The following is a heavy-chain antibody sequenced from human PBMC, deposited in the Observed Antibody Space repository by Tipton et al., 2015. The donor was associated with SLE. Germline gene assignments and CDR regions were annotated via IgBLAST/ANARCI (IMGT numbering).Heavy chain of an antibody. J-gene: IGHJ6*04. CDR2: LYYSGNT. CDR3: ARATDWNLSPDV. Sequence: TLSLTCSIYGGSFGGYYWSWIRQPPGKGLEWIGVLYYSGNTYYNPSLKSPVTLSIDTSKNQFSLKMRSVTAADTAVYYCARATDWNLSPDVWGKGTTVTVSS. CDR1: GGSFGGYY. D-gene: IGHD1-7*01. V-gene: IGHV4-34*01.